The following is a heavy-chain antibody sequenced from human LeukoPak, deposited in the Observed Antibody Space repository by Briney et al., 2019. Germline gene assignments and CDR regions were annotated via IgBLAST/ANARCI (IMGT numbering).Heavy chain of an antibody. CDR1: GFMFDDYG. D-gene: IGHD3-16*02. V-gene: IGHV3-20*04. CDR3: ARGLGNYPEIPLDY. Sequence: PGGSLRLSCAASGFMFDDYGMSWVRQAPGKGLEWVSGINWNGGRTGYADSVKGRFTISRDNAKNSLYLQMNSLRAEDTAVYYCARGLGNYPEIPLDYWGQGTLVTVSS. J-gene: IGHJ4*02. CDR2: INWNGGRT.